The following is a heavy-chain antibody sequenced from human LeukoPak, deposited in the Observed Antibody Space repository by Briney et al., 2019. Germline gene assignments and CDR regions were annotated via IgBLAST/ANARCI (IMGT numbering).Heavy chain of an antibody. D-gene: IGHD6-13*01. J-gene: IGHJ4*02. CDR1: GFTFDDYA. Sequence: GGSLRLSCAASGFTFDDYAMHWVRQAPGKGLEWVSGISWNSGSIGYADSVKGRFTISRDNAKNSLYLQMNSLRAEDMALYYCAKDKRRTYSSSWSLDYWGQGTLVTVSS. V-gene: IGHV3-9*03. CDR2: ISWNSGSI. CDR3: AKDKRRTYSSSWSLDY.